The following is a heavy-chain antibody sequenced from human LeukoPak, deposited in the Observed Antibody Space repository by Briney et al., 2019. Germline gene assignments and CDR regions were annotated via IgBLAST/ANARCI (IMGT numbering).Heavy chain of an antibody. Sequence: PGGSLRLSCAASGFTFSSYWMSWVRQAPGKGLEWVANIKQDGSEKYYVDSVKGRFTISRDNAKNSLYLQMNSLRAEDTAVYYCARDVMSTFGGVIVMYYFDYWGQGTLVTVSS. V-gene: IGHV3-7*01. J-gene: IGHJ4*02. CDR1: GFTFSSYW. CDR2: IKQDGSEK. D-gene: IGHD3-16*02. CDR3: ARDVMSTFGGVIVMYYFDY.